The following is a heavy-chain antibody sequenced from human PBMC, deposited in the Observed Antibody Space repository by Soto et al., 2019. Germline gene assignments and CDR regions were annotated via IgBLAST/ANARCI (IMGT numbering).Heavy chain of an antibody. J-gene: IGHJ4*02. Sequence: GGSLRLSCAASGFTFSSYGMHWVRQAPGKGLEWVAVIWYDGSNKYYADSVKGRFTISRDNSKNTLYLQMNSLRVEDTAVYYCARDFRMIAAAGFDYWGQGTLVTVSS. CDR1: GFTFSSYG. V-gene: IGHV3-33*01. D-gene: IGHD6-13*01. CDR3: ARDFRMIAAAGFDY. CDR2: IWYDGSNK.